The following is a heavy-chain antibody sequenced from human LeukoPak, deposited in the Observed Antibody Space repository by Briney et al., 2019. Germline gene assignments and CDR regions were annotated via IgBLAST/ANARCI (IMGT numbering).Heavy chain of an antibody. Sequence: SETLSLTCAVYGGSFSGYYWSWIRQPLGKGLEWIGEINHSGSTNYNPSLKSRVTISVDTSKNQFSLKLSSVTAADTAAYYCARGLLRGNWFDPWGQGTLVTVSS. J-gene: IGHJ5*02. CDR3: ARGLLRGNWFDP. V-gene: IGHV4-34*01. CDR1: GGSFSGYY. CDR2: INHSGST. D-gene: IGHD3-10*01.